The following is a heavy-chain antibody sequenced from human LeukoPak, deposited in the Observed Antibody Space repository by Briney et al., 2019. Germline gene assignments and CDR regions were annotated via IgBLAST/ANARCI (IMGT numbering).Heavy chain of an antibody. Sequence: PSETLSLTCAVYGGSFSGYYWSWIRQPPGKGLEWIGEINHSGSTNYNPSLKSRLTISVDTSKNQFSLKLSSVTAADTAVYHCARGFCSGGNCYWVYYSDYWGQGTLVTVSS. CDR1: GGSFSGYY. V-gene: IGHV4-34*01. CDR2: INHSGST. D-gene: IGHD2-15*01. CDR3: ARGFCSGGNCYWVYYSDY. J-gene: IGHJ4*02.